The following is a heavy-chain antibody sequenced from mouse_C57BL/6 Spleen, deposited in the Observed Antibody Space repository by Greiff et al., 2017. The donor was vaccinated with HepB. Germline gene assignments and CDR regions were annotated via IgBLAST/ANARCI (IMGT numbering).Heavy chain of an antibody. Sequence: VQLQQSGAELVKPGASVKLSCTASGFNIKDYYMHWVKQRTEQGLEWIGRIDPEDGDTKYAPNFQGKATITADTSSNTAYLQLSSLTSEDTAVYYCARPDDYGSSNAMDYWGQGASVTVSS. CDR3: ARPDDYGSSNAMDY. D-gene: IGHD1-1*01. J-gene: IGHJ4*01. V-gene: IGHV14-2*01. CDR1: GFNIKDYY. CDR2: IDPEDGDT.